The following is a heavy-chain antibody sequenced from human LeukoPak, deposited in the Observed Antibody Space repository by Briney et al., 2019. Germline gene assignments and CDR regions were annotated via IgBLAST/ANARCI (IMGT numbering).Heavy chain of an antibody. Sequence: ASVKVSCKASGYTFTGYYMHWVRQAPGQGLEWMGWINPNSGGTNYARKFQGRVTMTRDTSISTAYMELSRLRSDDTAVYYCARGLTVAAAYYFDYWGQGTLVTVSS. CDR2: INPNSGGT. CDR1: GYTFTGYY. J-gene: IGHJ4*02. V-gene: IGHV1-2*02. D-gene: IGHD6-19*01. CDR3: ARGLTVAAAYYFDY.